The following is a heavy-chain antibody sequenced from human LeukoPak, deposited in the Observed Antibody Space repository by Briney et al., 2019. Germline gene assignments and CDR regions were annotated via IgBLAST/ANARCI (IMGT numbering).Heavy chain of an antibody. CDR2: IHSDGNT. CDR1: GFTLSRYS. Sequence: PGGSLRLSCVASGFTLSRYSMNWVRQAPGKGLEWVSVIHSDGNTLYADSVEGRFTISRDNFKNTVYLQMSSLRAEDTAVYYCAREDNRGVYDDGFDIWGQGTMVTVSS. J-gene: IGHJ3*02. D-gene: IGHD5/OR15-5a*01. CDR3: AREDNRGVYDDGFDI. V-gene: IGHV3-53*01.